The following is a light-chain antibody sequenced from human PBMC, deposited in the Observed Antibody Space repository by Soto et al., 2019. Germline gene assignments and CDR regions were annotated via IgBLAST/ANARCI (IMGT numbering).Light chain of an antibody. J-gene: IGKJ4*01. CDR1: QGVSNW. Sequence: DIQMTQSPSSVSASVGDRVTITCRASQGVSNWLAWYQQKAGKAPKLLITGTSSLQSGVPSRFSGSGSVTDFTLTITSLQPEDFATYYCQQANSFPLTVGGGTRVEIK. CDR2: GTS. CDR3: QQANSFPLT. V-gene: IGKV1-12*01.